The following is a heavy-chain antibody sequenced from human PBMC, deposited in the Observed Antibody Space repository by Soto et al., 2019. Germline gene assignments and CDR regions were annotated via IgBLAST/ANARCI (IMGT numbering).Heavy chain of an antibody. D-gene: IGHD2-15*01. V-gene: IGHV3-73*01. CDR3: STSPDADCRGSCRNWFDP. Sequence: GGSLRLSCAAYGFSSSDSAIHWVRQASGKGLEWVGRIKTKPNNYATAYGESGKGRLTISRDDSTNTAYLHMNSLKTEDTAVYYCSTSPDADCRGSCRNWFDPWGQGTLVTVSS. CDR1: GFSSSDSA. CDR2: IKTKPNNYAT. J-gene: IGHJ5*02.